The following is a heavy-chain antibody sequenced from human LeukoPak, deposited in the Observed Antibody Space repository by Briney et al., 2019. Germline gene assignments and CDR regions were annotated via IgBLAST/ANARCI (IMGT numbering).Heavy chain of an antibody. V-gene: IGHV1-69*05. Sequence: VASVKVSCEASGGTFSSYAISWVRQAPGQGLEWMGRIIPIFGTANYAQKFQGRVTITTDESTSTAYMELSSLRSEDTAVYYCARGNTAMAPIDYWGQGTLVTVSS. CDR2: IIPIFGTA. CDR3: ARGNTAMAPIDY. J-gene: IGHJ4*02. CDR1: GGTFSSYA. D-gene: IGHD5-18*01.